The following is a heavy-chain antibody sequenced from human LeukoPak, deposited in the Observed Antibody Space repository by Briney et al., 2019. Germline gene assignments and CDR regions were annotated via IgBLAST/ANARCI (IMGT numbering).Heavy chain of an antibody. Sequence: GESLKISCQASGYSFSTYWIGWVRQMPGKGLEWVSSISSSSSYIYYADSVKGRFTISRDNAKNSLYLQMNSLRAEDTAVYYCAREIRLLGCSGGSCYSDAFDIWGQGTMVTVSS. V-gene: IGHV3-21*01. CDR1: GYSFSTYW. D-gene: IGHD2-15*01. CDR3: AREIRLLGCSGGSCYSDAFDI. CDR2: ISSSSSYI. J-gene: IGHJ3*02.